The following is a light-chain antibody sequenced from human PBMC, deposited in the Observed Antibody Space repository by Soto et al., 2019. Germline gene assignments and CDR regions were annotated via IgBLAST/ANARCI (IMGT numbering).Light chain of an antibody. CDR3: QQSYSSPYT. CDR1: QSIASF. V-gene: IGKV1-39*01. CDR2: DTS. Sequence: DIQMTQSPSSLSASIRDTVTITCRASQSIASFLNWLQLKPGKAPKLLISDTSTLQSGVPSRFSGGGSGTEFTLTISSLQPEDFATYYCQQSYSSPYTFGQGTKLEIK. J-gene: IGKJ2*01.